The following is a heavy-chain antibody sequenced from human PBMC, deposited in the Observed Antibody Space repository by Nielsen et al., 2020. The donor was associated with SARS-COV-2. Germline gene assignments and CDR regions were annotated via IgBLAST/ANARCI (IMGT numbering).Heavy chain of an antibody. Sequence: LSLTCAASGFTFSSYDMHWVRQATGKGLEWVSAIGTAGDTYYPGSVKGRFTISRENAKNSLYLQMNSLRAGDTAVYYCARGDHSYGLYYFDYWGQGTLVTVSS. V-gene: IGHV3-13*04. CDR3: ARGDHSYGLYYFDY. D-gene: IGHD5-18*01. CDR2: IGTAGDT. J-gene: IGHJ4*02. CDR1: GFTFSSYD.